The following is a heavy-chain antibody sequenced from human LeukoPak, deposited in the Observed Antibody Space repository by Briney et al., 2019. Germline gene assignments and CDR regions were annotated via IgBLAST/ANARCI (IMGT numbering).Heavy chain of an antibody. CDR2: ISSSSSTI. J-gene: IGHJ4*02. CDR1: GFTFSSYW. V-gene: IGHV3-48*01. CDR3: ARDGGGHDY. Sequence: GGSLRLSCAASGFTFSSYWMSWVRQAPGKGLEWVSYISSSSSTIYYADSVKGRFTISRDNAKNSLYLQMNSLRAEDTAVYYCARDGGGHDYWGQGTLVTVSS. D-gene: IGHD3-10*01.